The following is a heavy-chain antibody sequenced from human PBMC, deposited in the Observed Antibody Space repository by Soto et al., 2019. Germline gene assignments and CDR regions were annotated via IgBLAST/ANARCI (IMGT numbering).Heavy chain of an antibody. J-gene: IGHJ6*02. V-gene: IGHV1-46*01. Sequence: ASVKVSCKASGYTFTSYYMHWVRQAPGQGLEWMGIINPSGGSTSYAQKFQARVTMTRDTSTSTVYMELSSLRSEDTAVYYCARDFLIVVVPAAPYGMDVWGQGTTVTVSS. CDR3: ARDFLIVVVPAAPYGMDV. D-gene: IGHD2-2*01. CDR1: GYTFTSYY. CDR2: INPSGGST.